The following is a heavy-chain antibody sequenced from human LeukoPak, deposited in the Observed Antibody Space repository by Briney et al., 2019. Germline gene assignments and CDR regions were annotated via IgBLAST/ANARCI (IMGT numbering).Heavy chain of an antibody. V-gene: IGHV4/OR15-8*01. CDR1: GGSVSSNNW. Sequence: PSETLSLTCAVSGGSVSSNNWWRGARQPPGKGLEGSGGIYHSGSPNYNPSLKSRVTISVDTSKNQFSLKLSSVTAADTAVYYCARDFGGPDWYYFDYWGQGTLVTVSS. D-gene: IGHD3-9*01. CDR2: IYHSGSP. J-gene: IGHJ4*02. CDR3: ARDFGGPDWYYFDY.